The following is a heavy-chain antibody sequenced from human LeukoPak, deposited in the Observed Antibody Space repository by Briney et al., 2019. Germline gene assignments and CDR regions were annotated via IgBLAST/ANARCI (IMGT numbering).Heavy chain of an antibody. Sequence: QTGGSLILSCAASGFTFSSYDMHWVRQAPGKGLEWVALISYDGSKTYYADSVKGRFTISRDNSKNTLYLQMNSLRAEDTAVYYCAREEEAVYWGQGTLVTVSS. V-gene: IGHV3-30-3*01. CDR3: AREEEAVY. J-gene: IGHJ4*02. CDR2: ISYDGSKT. CDR1: GFTFSSYD.